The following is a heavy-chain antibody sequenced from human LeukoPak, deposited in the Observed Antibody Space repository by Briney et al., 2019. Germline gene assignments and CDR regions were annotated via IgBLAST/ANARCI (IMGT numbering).Heavy chain of an antibody. J-gene: IGHJ4*02. V-gene: IGHV4-34*01. Sequence: SETLSLTCAVSGGSFSGYFWSWIRQPPGKGLEWIGEINPSGSANYNPSLKSRVTISVDTSKKQFSLKLSSVTAADTAVYYCASLRILDDYGDYSYWGQGTLVTVSS. D-gene: IGHD4-17*01. CDR2: INPSGSA. CDR1: GGSFSGYF. CDR3: ASLRILDDYGDYSY.